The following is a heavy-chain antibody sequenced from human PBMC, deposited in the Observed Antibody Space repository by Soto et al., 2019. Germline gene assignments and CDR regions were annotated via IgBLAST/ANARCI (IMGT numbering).Heavy chain of an antibody. Sequence: SETLSLTCAVYGGSFSGYYWSWIRQPPGKGLEWIGEINHSGSTNYNPSLKSRVTISVDTSKNQFSLKLSSVTAADTAVYYCARVGYCSGGSCSAGRYWGQGTLVT. D-gene: IGHD2-15*01. J-gene: IGHJ4*02. CDR2: INHSGST. CDR1: GGSFSGYY. V-gene: IGHV4-34*01. CDR3: ARVGYCSGGSCSAGRY.